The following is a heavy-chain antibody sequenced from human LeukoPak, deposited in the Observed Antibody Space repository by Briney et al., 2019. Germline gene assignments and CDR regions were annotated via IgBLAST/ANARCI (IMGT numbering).Heavy chain of an antibody. CDR3: ARDGAMAYFGY. CDR2: IKQDGSEK. Sequence: GGSLRLSCAASGFTFSSYWMSWVRQAPGKGLDWVANIKQDGSEKYYVDSVKGRFTISRDNAKNSLYLQMNSLRAEDTAVYYCARDGAMAYFGYWGQGTLVTVSS. J-gene: IGHJ4*02. V-gene: IGHV3-7*01. CDR1: GFTFSSYW. D-gene: IGHD5-18*01.